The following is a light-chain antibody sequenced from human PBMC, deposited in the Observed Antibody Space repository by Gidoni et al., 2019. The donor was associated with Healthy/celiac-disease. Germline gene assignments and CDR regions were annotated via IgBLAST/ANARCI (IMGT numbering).Light chain of an antibody. J-gene: IGKJ2*01. CDR1: QSVSSY. V-gene: IGKV3-11*01. Sequence: ELVLTQSPATLSLSPGERATLSCRASQSVSSYLAWYQQKPGQATRLLIYDASNRATGIPARFSGIGSGTDFPLTISSLEPEDFAVYYCQQRSNWPSYTFGQXTKLEIK. CDR2: DAS. CDR3: QQRSNWPSYT.